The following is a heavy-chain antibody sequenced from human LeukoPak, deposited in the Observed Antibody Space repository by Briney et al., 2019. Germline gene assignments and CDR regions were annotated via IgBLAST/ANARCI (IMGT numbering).Heavy chain of an antibody. V-gene: IGHV4-59*01. Sequence: SETLSLTCTVSGGSISSYYWSWIRQPPGKGLEWIGYIYYSGSTNYNPSLKSRVTISVDTSKNQFSLKLGSVTAADTAVYYCARGLRPPLGGFDYWGQGTLVTVSS. CDR1: GGSISSYY. CDR2: IYYSGST. CDR3: ARGLRPPLGGFDY. J-gene: IGHJ4*02.